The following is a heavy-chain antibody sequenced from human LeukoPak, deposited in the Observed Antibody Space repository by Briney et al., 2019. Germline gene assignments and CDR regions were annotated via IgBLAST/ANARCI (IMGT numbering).Heavy chain of an antibody. CDR2: IYHSGST. D-gene: IGHD3-22*01. Sequence: SETLSLTCAVSGYSISSGYYWGWIRQPPGKVLEWIGSIYHSGSTYYNPSLKSRVTISVDTSKNQFSLKLSSVTAADTAVYYCARRSYYDSSGPLDYWGQGTLVTVSS. CDR1: GYSISSGYY. V-gene: IGHV4-38-2*01. J-gene: IGHJ4*02. CDR3: ARRSYYDSSGPLDY.